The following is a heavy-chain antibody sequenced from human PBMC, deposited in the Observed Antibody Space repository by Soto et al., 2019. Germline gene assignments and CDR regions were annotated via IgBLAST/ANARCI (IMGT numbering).Heavy chain of an antibody. CDR1: GFTFDDYA. Sequence: GGSLRLSCAASGFTFDDYAMHWVRQAPGKGLEWVSGISWNSGSIGYADSVKGRFTISRDNAKNSLYLQMNSLRAEDTALYYCAKFLVVEETDAFDIWGQGTMVTVSS. CDR3: AKFLVVEETDAFDI. J-gene: IGHJ3*02. CDR2: ISWNSGSI. D-gene: IGHD3-3*01. V-gene: IGHV3-9*01.